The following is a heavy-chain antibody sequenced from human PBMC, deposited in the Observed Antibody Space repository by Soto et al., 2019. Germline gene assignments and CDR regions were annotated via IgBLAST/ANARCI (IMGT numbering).Heavy chain of an antibody. D-gene: IGHD3-22*01. CDR1: GYTFTTYA. Sequence: QVQLVQSGAEVKKPGASVKVSCKASGYTFTTYAISWVRQAPGQGLEWLGWISTYNGNTNYAQKLQGRVTMTTDTSMSTVYMEPRSLRSDHTAVYYCARATRYTSDYYTPRQDYWGQGTLVTVSP. CDR3: ARATRYTSDYYTPRQDY. CDR2: ISTYNGNT. V-gene: IGHV1-18*01. J-gene: IGHJ4*02.